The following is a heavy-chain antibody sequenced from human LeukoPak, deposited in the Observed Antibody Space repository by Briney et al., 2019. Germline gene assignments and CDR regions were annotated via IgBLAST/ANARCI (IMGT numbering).Heavy chain of an antibody. D-gene: IGHD6-19*01. J-gene: IGHJ4*02. CDR1: GFAFSVYE. Sequence: GGSLRLSCAASGFAFSVYEMYSVRQAPGKGLEWVSYISSSGGTRYYADSVKGRFTISRDNAKNSLYLQMNSLRAEDTAVYYCATLTVASSFDYWGQGTLVTVSS. CDR3: ATLTVASSFDY. CDR2: ISSSGGTR. V-gene: IGHV3-48*03.